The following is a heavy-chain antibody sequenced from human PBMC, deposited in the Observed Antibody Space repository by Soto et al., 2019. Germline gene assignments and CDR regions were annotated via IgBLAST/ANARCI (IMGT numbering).Heavy chain of an antibody. Sequence: GGSLRLSCAASGFTFSDHYMDWVRQAPGKGLEWVGRIRNKANSYTTEYAASVKGRFTISRDDSKNSLYLQMNSLKTEDTAVYYCAMSETYHYDSSAGNWGQGT. CDR2: IRNKANSYTT. D-gene: IGHD3-22*01. CDR1: GFTFSDHY. J-gene: IGHJ4*02. V-gene: IGHV3-72*01. CDR3: AMSETYHYDSSAGN.